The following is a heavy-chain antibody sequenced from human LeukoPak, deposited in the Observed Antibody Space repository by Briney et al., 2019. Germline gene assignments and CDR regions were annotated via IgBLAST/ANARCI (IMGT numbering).Heavy chain of an antibody. CDR1: GFTFSSYA. D-gene: IGHD3-9*01. CDR2: IRKDGSNK. J-gene: IGHJ4*02. CDR3: AKDRVLRYPTWYFDY. Sequence: GGSLRLAWAASGFTFSSYAMHWVRQPPDKWLEWEAFIRKDGSNKYYADSVKGRFTISRDNSKNTLYLQMNSLGAERTVVYFCAKDRVLRYPTWYFDYWGQGTLVTVSS. V-gene: IGHV3-30*02.